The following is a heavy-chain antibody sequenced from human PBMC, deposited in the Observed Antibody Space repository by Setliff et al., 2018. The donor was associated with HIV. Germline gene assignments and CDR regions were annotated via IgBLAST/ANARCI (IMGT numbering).Heavy chain of an antibody. CDR1: GYSISSGYF. CDR3: ARVGPRRDGYNFYLIDY. CDR2: LYHSGST. J-gene: IGHJ4*02. D-gene: IGHD5-12*01. Sequence: SETLSLTCAVSGYSISSGYFWGWIRQPPGKGLEWIGSLYHSGSTNYNPSLKSRVTISVDTSKNQFSLKLSSVTAADTAVYYCARVGPRRDGYNFYLIDYWGQGTLVTVSS. V-gene: IGHV4-38-2*01.